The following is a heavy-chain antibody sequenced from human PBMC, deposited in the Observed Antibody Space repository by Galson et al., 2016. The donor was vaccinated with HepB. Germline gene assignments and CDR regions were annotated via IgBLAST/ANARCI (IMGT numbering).Heavy chain of an antibody. CDR2: IYPGDSDT. J-gene: IGHJ4*02. V-gene: IGHV5-51*03. Sequence: QSGAEVKKPGESLKPSCKASGYSFSSYWIGWVHQMPGKGLEWMGGIYPGDSDTRYSPSFQGQVTISADKSIRTTYLQWSSLKASDTAMYYCAIVAPFDYWGQGSLVTVSS. CDR3: AIVAPFDY. D-gene: IGHD5-12*01. CDR1: GYSFSSYW.